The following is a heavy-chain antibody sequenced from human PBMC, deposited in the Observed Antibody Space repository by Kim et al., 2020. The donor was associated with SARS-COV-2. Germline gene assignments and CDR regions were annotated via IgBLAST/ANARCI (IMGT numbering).Heavy chain of an antibody. D-gene: IGHD3-22*01. V-gene: IGHV5-51*01. CDR1: GYSFTSYW. Sequence: GESLKISCKGSGYSFTSYWIGWVRQMPGKGLEWMGIIYPGDSDTRYSPSFQGQVTISADKSISTAYLQWSSLKASDTAMYYCARYPGSGYDSSGYYYLFAFDIWGQGTMVTVSS. CDR3: ARYPGSGYDSSGYYYLFAFDI. CDR2: IYPGDSDT. J-gene: IGHJ3*02.